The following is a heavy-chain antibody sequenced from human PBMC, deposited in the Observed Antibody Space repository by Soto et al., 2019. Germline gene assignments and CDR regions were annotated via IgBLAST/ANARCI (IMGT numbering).Heavy chain of an antibody. CDR1: GYTFTRYG. Sequence: QGQWVQSGGEVKKPGASVKVSCKASGYTFTRYGISWVRQAPGQGLEWMGWISGHNGNTIYAQKLQGRVTLTIDTSTSTAYMEMRSLRSDDTAMYYWAREGILGPYDAFDMWGLGTMVTVSS. CDR3: AREGILGPYDAFDM. J-gene: IGHJ3*02. D-gene: IGHD3-3*01. CDR2: ISGHNGNT. V-gene: IGHV1-18*04.